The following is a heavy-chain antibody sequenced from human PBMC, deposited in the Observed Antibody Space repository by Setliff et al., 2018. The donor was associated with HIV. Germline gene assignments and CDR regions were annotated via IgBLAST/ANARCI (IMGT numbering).Heavy chain of an antibody. D-gene: IGHD1-26*01. CDR1: GGSINNYF. CDR3: ARRSIVGSTRGYYYYALDV. V-gene: IGHV4-4*08. Sequence: ETLSLTCTVSGGSINNYFWSWIRQAPGKGLVWLGYIYISGTTNYNPSLKGRVTMFLDTSKNQFSLKLTSVTAADTAVYYCARRSIVGSTRGYYYYALDVWGQGTTVTVSS. J-gene: IGHJ6*02. CDR2: IYISGTT.